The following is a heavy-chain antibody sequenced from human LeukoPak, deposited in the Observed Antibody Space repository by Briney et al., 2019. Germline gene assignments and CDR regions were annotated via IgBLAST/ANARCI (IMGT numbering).Heavy chain of an antibody. CDR1: GYSFTSYW. CDR3: ARHRPSITGTVDGFDY. CDR2: IYPGDSDT. V-gene: IGHV5-51*01. J-gene: IGHJ4*02. D-gene: IGHD1-7*01. Sequence: HGESLKFSCKGSGYSFTSYWIGRVRQLPGKGLEWMGIIYPGDSDTRYSPSFQGQVTISADKSISTAYLQWSSLKASDTAMYYCARHRPSITGTVDGFDYWGQGTLVTVSS.